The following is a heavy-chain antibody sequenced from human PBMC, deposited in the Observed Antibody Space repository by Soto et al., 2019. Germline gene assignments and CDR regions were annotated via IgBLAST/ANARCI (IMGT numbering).Heavy chain of an antibody. CDR1: GYTFTSYG. V-gene: IGHV1-18*01. D-gene: IGHD6-13*01. Sequence: ASVKVSCKASGYTFTSYGISWVRQAPGQGLEWMGWISAYNGNTNYAQKLQGRVTMTTDTSTSTAYMELRSLRSDDTAVYYCARVTHSSSWHFWSPPDYYYYGMDVWGQGTTVTVSS. J-gene: IGHJ6*02. CDR2: ISAYNGNT. CDR3: ARVTHSSSWHFWSPPDYYYYGMDV.